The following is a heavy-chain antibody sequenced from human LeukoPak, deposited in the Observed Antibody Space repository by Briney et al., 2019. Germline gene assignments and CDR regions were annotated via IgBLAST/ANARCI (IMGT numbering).Heavy chain of an antibody. Sequence: GGSLRLSCAASGFTFRNYGMHWVRQAPGKGLEWVAPISYDGSNKYYADSVKGRFTISRDNSKNTLYLQMNSLRTEDTAVYYCAKDRGRSYCSSTRCYTYGMDVWGQGTTVTVAS. V-gene: IGHV3-30*18. CDR2: ISYDGSNK. J-gene: IGHJ6*02. D-gene: IGHD2-2*01. CDR1: GFTFRNYG. CDR3: AKDRGRSYCSSTRCYTYGMDV.